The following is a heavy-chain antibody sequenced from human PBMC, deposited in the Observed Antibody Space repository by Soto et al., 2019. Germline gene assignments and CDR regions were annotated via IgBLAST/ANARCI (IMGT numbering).Heavy chain of an antibody. Sequence: EVQLVESGGGLVKPGGSLRLSCAASGFTFSSYSMNWVRQAPGKGLEWVSSISSSSSYVYYADSVKGRFTISRDNAKNSLYLQINSLTAVDTAVYYCARDRHETTALAPYNWFESWGQGTLVTVSS. D-gene: IGHD1-1*01. V-gene: IGHV3-21*01. CDR3: ARDRHETTALAPYNWFES. CDR2: ISSSSSYV. CDR1: GFTFSSYS. J-gene: IGHJ5*01.